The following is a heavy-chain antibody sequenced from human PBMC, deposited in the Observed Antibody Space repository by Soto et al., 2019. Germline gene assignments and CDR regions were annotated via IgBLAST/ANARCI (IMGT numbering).Heavy chain of an antibody. CDR1: GGSISGYY. D-gene: IGHD3-10*01. J-gene: IGHJ6*02. Sequence: SETLSLTCTVSGGSISGYYWSWIRQPPGKGLEWIGYMYNTGSTVYNPSFKSRVTISVDTSKNQFSLKLNSVTAADTAVYYCARGSWFGDLGNFDYALDVWGQGTTVTVSS. CDR3: ARGSWFGDLGNFDYALDV. CDR2: MYNTGST. V-gene: IGHV4-59*01.